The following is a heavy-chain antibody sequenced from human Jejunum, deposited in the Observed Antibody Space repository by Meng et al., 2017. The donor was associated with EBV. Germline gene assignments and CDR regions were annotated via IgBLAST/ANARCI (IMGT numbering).Heavy chain of an antibody. D-gene: IGHD3-10*01. CDR3: ARDLGSGNYYGY. CDR2: INHEGSFT. Sequence: VRLWGPGGGLVQPGGSLRLSCIASGFIFSSSWMHWVRQAPGKGLVWVSHINHEGSFTNYADSVKGRFTISRDDAKNTLYLQMNSLRAEDTAVYYCARDLGSGNYYGYWGQGTLVTVS. J-gene: IGHJ4*02. CDR1: GFIFSSSW. V-gene: IGHV3-74*01.